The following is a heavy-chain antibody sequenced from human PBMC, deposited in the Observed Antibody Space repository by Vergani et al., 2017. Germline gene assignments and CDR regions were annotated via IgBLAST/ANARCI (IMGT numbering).Heavy chain of an antibody. Sequence: QVQLVESGGGVVQPGRSLRLSCAASGFTFSSYAMHWVRQAPGKGLEWVAVISYDGSNKYYADSVKGRFTISRDNSKNTLYLQMNSLRAEDTAVYYCARDTNVDYWGQGTLVTVSS. V-gene: IGHV3-30*04. CDR3: ARDTNVDY. CDR2: ISYDGSNK. J-gene: IGHJ4*02. CDR1: GFTFSSYA.